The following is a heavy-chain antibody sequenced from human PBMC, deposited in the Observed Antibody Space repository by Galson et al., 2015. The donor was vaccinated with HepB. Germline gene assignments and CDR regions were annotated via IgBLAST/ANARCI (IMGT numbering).Heavy chain of an antibody. V-gene: IGHV3-21*01. J-gene: IGHJ3*02. CDR2: ISGSSSYI. CDR3: ARGGIVLVPGANAFDI. Sequence: SLRLSCAASGFTFSSYTMNWVRQAPGKGLEWVSSISGSSSYIYYADSVKGRFTISRDNAKNSLYLQVNSLRAEDTAVYYCARGGIVLVPGANAFDIWGQGTMVTVSS. CDR1: GFTFSSYT. D-gene: IGHD2-2*01.